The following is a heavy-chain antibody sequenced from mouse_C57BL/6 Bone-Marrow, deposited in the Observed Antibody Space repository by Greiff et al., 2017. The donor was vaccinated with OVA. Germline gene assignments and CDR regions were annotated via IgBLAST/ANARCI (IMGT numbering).Heavy chain of an antibody. CDR2: IDPSDSET. D-gene: IGHD1-1*01. J-gene: IGHJ2*01. CDR1: GYTFTSYW. CDR3: ARRGITTVVGDFDY. Sequence: VQLQQPGAELVRPGSSVKLSCKASGYTFTSYWMHWVKQRPIQGLEWIGNIDPSDSETHYNQKFKDKATLTVDKSSSTAYMQLSSLTSEDSAVYYCARRGITTVVGDFDYWGQGTTLTVSS. V-gene: IGHV1-52*01.